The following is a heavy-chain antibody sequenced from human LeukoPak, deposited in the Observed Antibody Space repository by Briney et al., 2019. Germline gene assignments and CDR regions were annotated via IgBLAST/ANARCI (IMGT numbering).Heavy chain of an antibody. CDR1: GRSFSGYY. CDR3: ARGRIQLWLLDY. D-gene: IGHD5-18*01. Sequence: PSETLSLTCAVYGRSFSGYYWSWIRQPPGKGLEWIGEINHSGSTNYNPSLKSRVTISVDTSKNQFSLKLSSVTAADTAVYYCARGRIQLWLLDYWGQGTLVTVSS. V-gene: IGHV4-34*01. J-gene: IGHJ4*02. CDR2: INHSGST.